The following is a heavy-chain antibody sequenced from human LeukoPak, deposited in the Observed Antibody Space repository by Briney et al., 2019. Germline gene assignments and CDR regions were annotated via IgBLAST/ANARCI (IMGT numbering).Heavy chain of an antibody. CDR2: ISERSSYI. CDR3: ARSTRGQNDAFDI. V-gene: IGHV3-21*01. D-gene: IGHD3-10*01. Sequence: PGGSLRLSCAASGFTFSSYSVNWVRQAPGKGLEWVSSISERSSYIYYADSMKGRFTISRDNAKNSLYLQMNSLRAEDTAVYYCARSTRGQNDAFDIWGEGTVVTVSS. J-gene: IGHJ3*02. CDR1: GFTFSSYS.